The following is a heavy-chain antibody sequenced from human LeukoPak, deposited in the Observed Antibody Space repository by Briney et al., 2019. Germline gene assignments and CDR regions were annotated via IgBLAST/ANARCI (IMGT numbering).Heavy chain of an antibody. CDR3: ASLYDGDYYFDY. CDR1: GFTFSSYS. Sequence: WGSLRLSCAASGFTFSSYSMNWVRQAPGKGLEWVSSISSSSSYIYYADSVKSRFTISRDNAKNSLYLQMNSLRAEDTAVYYCASLYDGDYYFDYWGQGTLVTVSS. CDR2: ISSSSSYI. D-gene: IGHD3-16*01. J-gene: IGHJ4*02. V-gene: IGHV3-21*01.